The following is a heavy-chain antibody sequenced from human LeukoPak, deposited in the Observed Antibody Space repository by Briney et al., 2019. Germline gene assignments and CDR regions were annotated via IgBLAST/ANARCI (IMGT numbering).Heavy chain of an antibody. V-gene: IGHV4-34*01. CDR1: GGSFSGYY. D-gene: IGHD3-16*02. CDR3: ARGGGYVWGSYRTLGY. Sequence: PSETLSLTCAVYGGSFSGYYWSRIRQSPGKGLEWVGEINHSGSTNYNPSLKSRVTISVDTSKNQFSLKLSSVTAADTAVYYCARGGGYVWGSYRTLGYWGQGTLVTVSS. J-gene: IGHJ4*02. CDR2: INHSGST.